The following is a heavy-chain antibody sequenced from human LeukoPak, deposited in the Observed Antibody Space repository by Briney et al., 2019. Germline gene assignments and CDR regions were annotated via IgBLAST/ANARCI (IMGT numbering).Heavy chain of an antibody. CDR3: ARETVYYDILTGHRLVAY. CDR2: INHSGNT. V-gene: IGHV4-59*11. CDR1: GGSISSHY. J-gene: IGHJ4*02. D-gene: IGHD3-9*01. Sequence: SETLSLTCTVSGGSISSHYWSWIRQPPGKGLEWIGYINHSGNTNYNPSLKSRVTISVDTSKNQFSLKLSSVTAADTAVYYCARETVYYDILTGHRLVAYWGQGTLVTVSS.